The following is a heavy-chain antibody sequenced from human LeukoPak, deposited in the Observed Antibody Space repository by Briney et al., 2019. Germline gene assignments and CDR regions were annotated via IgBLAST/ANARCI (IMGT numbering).Heavy chain of an antibody. V-gene: IGHV4-39*01. J-gene: IGHJ4*02. D-gene: IGHD5-12*01. CDR2: IYYSGIT. Sequence: SETLSLTCTVSGGSISSNGYYWGWIRQSPGEGLEWIGNIYYSGITYYNASLKSRVTISVDTSKNQFSLKLSSVTAADTAVYYCARGVGRWLRFDYWGQGTLVTVSS. CDR1: GGSISSNGYY. CDR3: ARGVGRWLRFDY.